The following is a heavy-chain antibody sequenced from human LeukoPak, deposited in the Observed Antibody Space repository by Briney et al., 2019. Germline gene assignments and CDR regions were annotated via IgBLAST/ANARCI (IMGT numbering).Heavy chain of an antibody. CDR3: VRAQQDCSGGSCFFDY. V-gene: IGHV1-69*13. D-gene: IGHD2-15*01. CDR2: IIPIFGTA. J-gene: IGHJ4*02. CDR1: GYTFTSYG. Sequence: SVKVSCTASGYTFTSYGISWVRQAPGQGLEWMGGIIPIFGTANYAQKFQGRVTITADESTSTAYMELSSLRSEDTAVYYCVRAQQDCSGGSCFFDYWGQGTLVTVSS.